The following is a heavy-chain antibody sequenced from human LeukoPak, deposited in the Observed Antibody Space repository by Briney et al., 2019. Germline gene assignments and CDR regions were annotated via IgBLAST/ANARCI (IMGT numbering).Heavy chain of an antibody. V-gene: IGHV1-69*05. CDR2: IIPIFGTA. Sequence: SVKVSCKASGGTFSSYAISWVRQAPGQGLEWMGRIIPIFGTANYAQKFQGRVTITTDESTSTAYMELSSLRSEDTAVYYCARSRTILTGYQENCYFDLWGRGTLVTVSS. CDR1: GGTFSSYA. CDR3: ARSRTILTGYQENCYFDL. J-gene: IGHJ2*01. D-gene: IGHD3-9*01.